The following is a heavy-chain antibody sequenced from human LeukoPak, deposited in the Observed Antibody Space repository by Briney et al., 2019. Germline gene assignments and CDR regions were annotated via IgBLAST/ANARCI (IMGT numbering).Heavy chain of an antibody. CDR2: MNPNSGNT. J-gene: IGHJ4*02. CDR3: ARDYAPEYYYDSSGYFGGFDY. CDR1: GYTFSSYD. V-gene: IGHV1-8*03. D-gene: IGHD3-22*01. Sequence: ASVKVSCKASGYTFSSYDINWVRQATGQGLEWMGWMNPNSGNTGYAQKFQGRVTITRNTSISTAYMELSSLRAEDMAVYYCARDYAPEYYYDSSGYFGGFDYWGQGTLVTVSS.